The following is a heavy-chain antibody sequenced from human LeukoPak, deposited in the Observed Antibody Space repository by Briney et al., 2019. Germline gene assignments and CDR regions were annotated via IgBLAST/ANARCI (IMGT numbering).Heavy chain of an antibody. D-gene: IGHD3-22*01. CDR1: GFTFSSYA. CDR3: ARDYSSDDAFDI. V-gene: IGHV3-30*04. J-gene: IGHJ3*02. CDR2: ISYDGSNK. Sequence: PGRSLRLSCAASGFTFSSYAMHWVRQAPGKGLEWVAVISYDGSNKYYADSVKGRFTISRDNSKNTLYLQMNSLRAEDTAVYYCARDYSSDDAFDIWGQGTMVTVSS.